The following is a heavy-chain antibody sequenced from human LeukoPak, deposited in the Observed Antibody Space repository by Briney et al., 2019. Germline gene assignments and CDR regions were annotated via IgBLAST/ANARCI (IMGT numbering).Heavy chain of an antibody. V-gene: IGHV4-31*11. CDR3: ARDLLRGFGES. D-gene: IGHD3-10*01. J-gene: IGHJ5*02. CDR1: GGSISSGGHS. CDR2: IYYSGST. Sequence: SSQTLSLTCAVSGGSISSGGHSWSWIRQHPGKGLEWIGYIYYSGSTYYNPSLKSRVTISVDTSKNQFSLKLSSVTAADTAVYYCARDLLRGFGESWGQGTLVTVSS.